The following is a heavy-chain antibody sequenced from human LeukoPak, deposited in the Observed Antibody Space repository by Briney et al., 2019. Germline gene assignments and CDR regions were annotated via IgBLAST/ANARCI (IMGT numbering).Heavy chain of an antibody. CDR1: GGSISGYY. D-gene: IGHD3-22*01. J-gene: IGHJ4*02. CDR3: ASPRSGYRYTFDY. CDR2: ISTSGST. V-gene: IGHV4-4*09. Sequence: PSETLSLTCTVSGGSISGYYWSWIRQPPGKGLEWIGYISTSGSTNYNPSLKSRVSISLDTSKNRFSLNLNFVTAADTAVYYCASPRSGYRYTFDYWGQGALVTVSS.